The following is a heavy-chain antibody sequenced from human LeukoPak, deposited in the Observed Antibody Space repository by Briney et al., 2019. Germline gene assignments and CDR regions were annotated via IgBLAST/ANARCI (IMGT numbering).Heavy chain of an antibody. Sequence: SETLSLTCTVSGGSISSYYWSWIRQPPGKGLEWIGYIYYSGSTNYNPSLKSRVTISVDTSKNQFSLKLSSVTAAVTAVYYCARIRGAVAGSTNWFDPWGQGTLVTVSS. CDR2: IYYSGST. CDR1: GGSISSYY. V-gene: IGHV4-59*01. D-gene: IGHD6-19*01. CDR3: ARIRGAVAGSTNWFDP. J-gene: IGHJ5*02.